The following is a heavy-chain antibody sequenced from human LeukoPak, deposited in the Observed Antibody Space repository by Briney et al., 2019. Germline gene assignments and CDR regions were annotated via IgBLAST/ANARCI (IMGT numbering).Heavy chain of an antibody. V-gene: IGHV3-48*01. CDR2: INGGGSPI. CDR1: GFTFSRDS. Sequence: GGSLRLSCAASGFTFSRDSMNWVRQAPGKGLEWVSYINGGGSPIFYADSVRGRFTISRDNAKNSLHLQMNSLRAEDTAVYYCARETPATYYFDYWGQGTLVTVSS. CDR3: ARETPATYYFDY. J-gene: IGHJ4*02.